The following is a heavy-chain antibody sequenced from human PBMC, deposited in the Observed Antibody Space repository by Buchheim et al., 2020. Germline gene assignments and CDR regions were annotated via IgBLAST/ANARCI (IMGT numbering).Heavy chain of an antibody. J-gene: IGHJ4*01. CDR1: GGSISSYY. CDR3: ARDIDY. Sequence: QVQLQESGPGLVKPSETLSLTCTVSGGSISSYYWSWIRQPPGKGLEWIGYIYHSGSTNYIPSLKSRVTISIDTSHNQFSRQLSSVTAADTAVYYCARDIDYWGQGTL. V-gene: IGHV4-59*01. CDR2: IYHSGST.